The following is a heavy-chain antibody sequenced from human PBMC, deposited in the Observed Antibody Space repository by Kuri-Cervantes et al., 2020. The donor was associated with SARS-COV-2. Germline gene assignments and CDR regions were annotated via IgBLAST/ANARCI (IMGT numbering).Heavy chain of an antibody. Sequence: SLKISCAASGFTFDDYAMHWVRQAPGKGLEWVSGISWNSGSIGYADSVKGRFTISRDNSKNTLYLQMNSLRAEDTAVYYCARGGGYYYDSSGYPNAFDIWGQGTMVTVSS. CDR3: ARGGGYYYDSSGYPNAFDI. CDR2: ISWNSGSI. J-gene: IGHJ3*02. CDR1: GFTFDDYA. V-gene: IGHV3-9*01. D-gene: IGHD3-22*01.